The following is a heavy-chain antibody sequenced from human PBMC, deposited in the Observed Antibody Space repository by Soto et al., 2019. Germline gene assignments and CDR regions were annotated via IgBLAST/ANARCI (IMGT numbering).Heavy chain of an antibody. CDR1: GSTFSLFA. Sequence: PGGSLRLSCSASGSTFSLFAMHWVRQAPGKGLEYLSGISNNGGRTSHAESVTGRFSISRDNSRKLLHLQMSSLRVEDTAVYYCVQDSYYLDMDVWGQGTTVTVSS. V-gene: IGHV3-64D*06. CDR3: VQDSYYLDMDV. D-gene: IGHD3-22*01. CDR2: ISNNGGRT. J-gene: IGHJ6*02.